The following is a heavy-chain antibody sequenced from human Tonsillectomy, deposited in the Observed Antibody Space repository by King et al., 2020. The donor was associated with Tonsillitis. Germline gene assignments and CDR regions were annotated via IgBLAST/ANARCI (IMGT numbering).Heavy chain of an antibody. CDR2: IIPILGIA. J-gene: IGHJ5*02. CDR1: GGTFSSYA. CDR3: ARAIFGVVTNWFDP. D-gene: IGHD3-3*01. Sequence: QLVQSGAEVKKPGSSVKVSCKASGGTFSSYAISWVRQAPGQGLEWMGRIIPILGIANYAQKFQGRVTITADKSTSTAYMELSSLRSEDTAVYYCARAIFGVVTNWFDPWGQGTLVTVSS. V-gene: IGHV1-69*09.